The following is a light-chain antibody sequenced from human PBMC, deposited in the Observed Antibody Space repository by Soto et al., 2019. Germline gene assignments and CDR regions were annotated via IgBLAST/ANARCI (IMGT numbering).Light chain of an antibody. Sequence: EIVLTKSPATLSLSPGARAAISCRASQTLSNSFIAWYQQKPGQAPRLLIYGASTRATGIPARFSGSGSGTEFTLTISSLQSEDFAVYYCQQYNNWPRTFGQGTKVDI. CDR2: GAS. J-gene: IGKJ1*01. CDR3: QQYNNWPRT. V-gene: IGKV3-15*01. CDR1: QTLSNS.